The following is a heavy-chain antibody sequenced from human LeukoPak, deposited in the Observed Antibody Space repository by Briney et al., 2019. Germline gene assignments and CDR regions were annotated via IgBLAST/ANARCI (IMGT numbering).Heavy chain of an antibody. J-gene: IGHJ6*03. CDR3: AKFVNYGNYYYYYYIDV. V-gene: IGHV3-23*01. Sequence: GGSLRLSCAASGFSFSNYAMNWVRQAPGKGLEWVSLISESGGSTYYADSVKGRFTISRGNSKNTLYLQMNSLRAEDTAVYYCAKFVNYGNYYYYYYIDVWGKGTTVTVSS. D-gene: IGHD3-10*01. CDR1: GFSFSNYA. CDR2: ISESGGST.